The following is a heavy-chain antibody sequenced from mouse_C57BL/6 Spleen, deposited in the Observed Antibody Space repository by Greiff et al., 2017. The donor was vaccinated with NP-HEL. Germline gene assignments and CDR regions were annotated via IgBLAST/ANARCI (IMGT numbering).Heavy chain of an antibody. CDR2: IYPGDGDT. CDR3: ARLQKGFDY. V-gene: IGHV1-82*01. Sequence: VQLQQSGPELVKPGASVKISCKASGYAFSSSWMNWVKQRPGKGLEWIGRIYPGDGDTNYNGKFKGKATLTADKSSSTAYMQLSSLTSEDSAVYFCARLQKGFDYWGQGTTLTVSS. CDR1: GYAFSSSW. J-gene: IGHJ2*01.